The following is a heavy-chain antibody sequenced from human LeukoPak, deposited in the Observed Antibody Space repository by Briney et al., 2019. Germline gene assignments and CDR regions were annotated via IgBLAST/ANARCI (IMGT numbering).Heavy chain of an antibody. CDR1: GYRLTNNW. D-gene: IGHD3-22*01. Sequence: GESLQISCKISGYRLTNNWIGWVRQLPGKGLEWMGIIYPGDSDTRYSPSFQGQVTISADKSISTAYLQWSSLKASDTAMYYCARRGGHYDSSGTTYYFDYWGQGTLVTVSS. CDR2: IYPGDSDT. V-gene: IGHV5-51*01. CDR3: ARRGGHYDSSGTTYYFDY. J-gene: IGHJ4*02.